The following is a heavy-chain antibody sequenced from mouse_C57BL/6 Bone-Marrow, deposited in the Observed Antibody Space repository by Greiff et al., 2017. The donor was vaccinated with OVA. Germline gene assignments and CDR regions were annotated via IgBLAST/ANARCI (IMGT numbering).Heavy chain of an antibody. CDR2: IDPSDSYT. V-gene: IGHV1-59*01. Sequence: QVQLQQPGAELVRPGTSVKLSCKASGYTFTSYWMHWVKQRPGQGLEWIGVIDPSDSYTNYNQKFKGKATLTVDKSSSTAYMQLSSLTSEDSAVYYCDDVYYVDYWGQGTTLTVSS. CDR3: DDVYYVDY. CDR1: GYTFTSYW. J-gene: IGHJ2*01.